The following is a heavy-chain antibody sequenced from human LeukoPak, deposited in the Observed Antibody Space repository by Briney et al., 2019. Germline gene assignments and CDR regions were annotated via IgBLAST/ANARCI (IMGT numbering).Heavy chain of an antibody. CDR3: AREVVGTTIKNFDS. V-gene: IGHV1-46*01. J-gene: IGHJ4*02. D-gene: IGHD4-11*01. Sequence: GASVKVSCKASGDISSSDYIHWVRQAPGQGLEWMGTINPSGGNTGYAQKFHGRVSMTRDTSTSTVYMDLSSPKSEDTAMYYCAREVVGTTIKNFDSWGQGTLVTVSS. CDR1: GDISSSDY. CDR2: INPSGGNT.